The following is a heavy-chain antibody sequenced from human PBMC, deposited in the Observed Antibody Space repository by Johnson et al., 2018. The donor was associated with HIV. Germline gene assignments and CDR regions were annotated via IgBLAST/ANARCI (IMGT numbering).Heavy chain of an antibody. J-gene: IGHJ3*02. CDR1: GFTFNYYG. D-gene: IGHD4-23*01. Sequence: QVQLVESGGRVVQPGRSLRLSCAASGFTFNYYGMHWVRQAPGKGLEWVAFISYDGSNKHYAHSVKGRYSISRDNTKDTLSLQMNSLRVEDTAVYYCARGDWLTVVTSPDAFDIWGQGTMVTVSS. CDR2: ISYDGSNK. V-gene: IGHV3-30*03. CDR3: ARGDWLTVVTSPDAFDI.